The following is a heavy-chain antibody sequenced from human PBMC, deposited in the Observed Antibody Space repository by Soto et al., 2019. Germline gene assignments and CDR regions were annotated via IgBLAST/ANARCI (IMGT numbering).Heavy chain of an antibody. V-gene: IGHV1-58*01. CDR3: GAANGATTGYGMDV. J-gene: IGHJ6*02. CDR2: IVVGSGNT. D-gene: IGHD1-26*01. CDR1: GFTFTSSA. Sequence: QMQLVQSGPEVKKPGTSVKVSCKASGFTFTSSAVQWVRQARGQRLEWIGWIVVGSGNTNYAQKCQERVTITRDMSTSTHYMELSSLRSEDTAVYYCGAANGATTGYGMDVWGQGTTVTVSS.